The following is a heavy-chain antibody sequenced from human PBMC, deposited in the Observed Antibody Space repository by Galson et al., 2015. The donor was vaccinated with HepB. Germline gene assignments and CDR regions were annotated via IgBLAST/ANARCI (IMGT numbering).Heavy chain of an antibody. J-gene: IGHJ6*03. D-gene: IGHD2-2*01. CDR2: INHSGST. Sequence: SETLSLTCAVYGGSFSGYYWSWIRQPPGKGLEWIGEINHSGSTNYNPSLKSRVTISVDTSKNQFSLKLSSVTAADTAVYYCARGSNIVVVPAATPRLGANRNYYYYMDVWGKGTTVTVSS. CDR1: GGSFSGYY. CDR3: ARGSNIVVVPAATPRLGANRNYYYYMDV. V-gene: IGHV4-34*01.